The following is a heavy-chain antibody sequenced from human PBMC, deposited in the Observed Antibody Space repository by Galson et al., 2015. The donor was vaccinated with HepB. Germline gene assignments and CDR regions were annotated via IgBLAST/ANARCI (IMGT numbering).Heavy chain of an antibody. J-gene: IGHJ4*02. CDR3: VRDGDIGDYALDY. D-gene: IGHD4-17*01. V-gene: IGHV3-74*01. CDR2: TTAAGSST. CDR1: GFTFSPYW. Sequence: CLRPSCAASGFTFSPYWMHWVRQVSGTGLVWVARTTAAGSSTTYADSVKGRFTISRDNAKNTLYLEMNSLRAEDTGVYYCVRDGDIGDYALDYWGPGILVTVSS.